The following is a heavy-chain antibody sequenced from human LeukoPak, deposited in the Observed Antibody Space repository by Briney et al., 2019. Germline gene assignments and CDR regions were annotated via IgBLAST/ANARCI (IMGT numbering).Heavy chain of an antibody. D-gene: IGHD3-10*01. CDR1: GFTFSSYA. V-gene: IGHV3-23*01. CDR3: AKAGYYGSGSYFPFDY. J-gene: IGHJ4*02. Sequence: GGSLRLSCAASGFTFSSYAMSWVRQAPGKGLEWVSAISGSGGSTYYADSVKGRFTISRDNSKNTLYLQMNSLRAEDTAVYYCAKAGYYGSGSYFPFDYWGQGTLVTVSS. CDR2: ISGSGGST.